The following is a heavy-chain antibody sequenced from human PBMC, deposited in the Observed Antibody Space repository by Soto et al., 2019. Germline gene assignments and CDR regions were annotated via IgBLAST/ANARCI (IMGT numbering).Heavy chain of an antibody. J-gene: IGHJ6*02. CDR1: GYTFSRYG. CDR3: AKNGQPPYYYYGLDV. D-gene: IGHD2-8*01. CDR2: ISGYNGDT. Sequence: QGQLVQSGGEVKKPGASVKVSCKASGYTFSRYGISWVRQAPGQGLEWMGWISGYNGDTNYAQKFQGRVTMTIDTSTTTAYMELRSLTSDDTAVYNCAKNGQPPYYYYGLDVWGQGTTVTVSS. V-gene: IGHV1-18*01.